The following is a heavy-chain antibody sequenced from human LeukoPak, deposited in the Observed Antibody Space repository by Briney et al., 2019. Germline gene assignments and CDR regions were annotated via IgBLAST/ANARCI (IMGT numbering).Heavy chain of an antibody. CDR3: TREDFNYASGQ. J-gene: IGHJ4*02. V-gene: IGHV3-11*04. Sequence: GGSLRLSCAASGFTFTDYYMSWVRQAPGQGLEWVSYISNGGDIIHYADSVKGRFTVSRDNTRNSLFLQMNSLRAEDTAIYYCTREDFNYASGQWAQGSLVTVSS. CDR2: ISNGGDII. D-gene: IGHD3-10*01. CDR1: GFTFTDYY.